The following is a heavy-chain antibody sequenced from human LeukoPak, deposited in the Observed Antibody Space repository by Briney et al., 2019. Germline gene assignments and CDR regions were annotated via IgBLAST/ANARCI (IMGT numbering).Heavy chain of an antibody. CDR3: ARGDSGWYSFDY. CDR2: IIPIFGTA. V-gene: IGHV1-69*13. Sequence: SVKLSCKASGGTFSSYAISWVRQAPGQGLEWMGGIIPIFGTANYAHKFQGRVTITADESTSKAYMELSSLRYEDTGVYYCARGDSGWYSFDYWGQGSMVTVSS. CDR1: GGTFSSYA. J-gene: IGHJ4*02. D-gene: IGHD6-19*01.